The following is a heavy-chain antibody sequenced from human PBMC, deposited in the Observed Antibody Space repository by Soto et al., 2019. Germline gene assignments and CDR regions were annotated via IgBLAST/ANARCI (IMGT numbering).Heavy chain of an antibody. V-gene: IGHV1-69*12. CDR3: ASPNLDSTIAARPEYYFDY. D-gene: IGHD6-6*01. CDR2: IIPIFGTA. Sequence: QVQLVQSGAEVKKPGSSVKVSCKASGGTFSSYAISWVRQAPGQGLEWMGGIIPIFGTANYAQKFQGRVTITADESTRTAYMELSSLRSEDTAVYYCASPNLDSTIAARPEYYFDYWGQGTLVTVSS. J-gene: IGHJ4*02. CDR1: GGTFSSYA.